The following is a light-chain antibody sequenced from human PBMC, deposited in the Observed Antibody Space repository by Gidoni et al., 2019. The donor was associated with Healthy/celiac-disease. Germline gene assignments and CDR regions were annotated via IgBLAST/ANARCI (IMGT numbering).Light chain of an antibody. CDR3: SSYTSSSTLV. J-gene: IGLJ2*01. CDR2: EVS. V-gene: IGLV2-14*01. Sequence: QSALTRPASVSGPPGQSITISCTGTRSDVGGYNYVSCYQQHPGKAPKLMLYEVSTLPSGVSNRFSGSKSGNTASLTISGLQAEDEADYYCSSYTSSSTLVFGGGTKLTVL. CDR1: RSDVGGYNY.